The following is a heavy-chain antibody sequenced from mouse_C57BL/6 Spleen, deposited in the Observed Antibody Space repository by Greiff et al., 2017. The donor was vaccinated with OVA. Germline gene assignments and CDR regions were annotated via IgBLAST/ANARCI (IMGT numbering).Heavy chain of an antibody. CDR2: IYPGSGST. CDR3: ARWDSNYPYYYAMDY. J-gene: IGHJ4*01. Sequence: QVQLQQPGAELVKPGASVKMSCKASGYTFTSYWITWVKQRPGQGLEWIGDIYPGSGSTNYNEKFKSKATLTVDTSSSTAYMQLSSLTSEDSAVYYCARWDSNYPYYYAMDYWGQGTSVTVSS. D-gene: IGHD2-5*01. CDR1: GYTFTSYW. V-gene: IGHV1-55*01.